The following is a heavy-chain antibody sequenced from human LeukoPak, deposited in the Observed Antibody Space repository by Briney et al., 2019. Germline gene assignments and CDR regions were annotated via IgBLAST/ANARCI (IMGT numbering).Heavy chain of an antibody. CDR3: ARVPYPYCGGDCYLFDY. J-gene: IGHJ4*02. CDR1: GFTFSDYY. V-gene: IGHV3-11*06. Sequence: PGGSLRLSCAASGFTFSDYYMSWIRQAPGKGLEWVSYISSSSSYTNYADSVKGRFTISRDNAKNSLYLQMNSLRAEDTAVYYCARVPYPYCGGDCYLFDYWGQGTLVTVSS. CDR2: ISSSSSYT. D-gene: IGHD2-21*02.